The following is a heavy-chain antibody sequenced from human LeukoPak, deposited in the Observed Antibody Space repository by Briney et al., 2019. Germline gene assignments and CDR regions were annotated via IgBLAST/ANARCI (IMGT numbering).Heavy chain of an antibody. CDR3: AKPVVSYKYYFDY. J-gene: IGHJ4*02. V-gene: IGHV3-23*01. Sequence: GGSLRLSCAASGFTFSSYAMSWVRQAPGKGLKWVSAISGSGGSTYYADSVKGRFTISRDNSKNTLYLQMNSLRAEDTAVYYCAKPVVSYKYYFDYWGQGTLVTVSS. CDR2: ISGSGGST. CDR1: GFTFSSYA. D-gene: IGHD3-22*01.